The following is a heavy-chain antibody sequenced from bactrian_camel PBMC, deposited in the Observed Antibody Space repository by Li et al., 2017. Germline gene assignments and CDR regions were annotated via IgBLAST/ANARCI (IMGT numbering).Heavy chain of an antibody. CDR3: ATGCTQIRRGAIRPERYTN. CDR2: ISAGGGGT. V-gene: IGHV3S40*01. J-gene: IGHJ4*01. Sequence: VQLVESGGALVQPGGSPRLSCAASGFTFGPYAMSWVRQAPGKGLEWVSAISAGGGGTYYADSVKGRFTISKDDANNTLYLQMDSLKFEDTAMYYCATGCTQIRRGAIRPERYTNWGQGTQVTVS. CDR1: GFTFGPYA. D-gene: IGHD5*01.